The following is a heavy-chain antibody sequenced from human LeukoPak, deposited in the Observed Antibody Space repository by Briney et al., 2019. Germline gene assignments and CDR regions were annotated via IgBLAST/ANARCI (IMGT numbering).Heavy chain of an antibody. CDR2: INPNSGGT. Sequence: GASVKVSCKASGYTFTGYYMHWVRQAPGQGLEWMGRINPNSGGTNYVQKFQGRVTMTRDTSISTAYMELSRLRSDDTAVYYCARRYYGSGSSFDYWGQGTLVTVSP. CDR1: GYTFTGYY. CDR3: ARRYYGSGSSFDY. D-gene: IGHD3-10*01. V-gene: IGHV1-2*06. J-gene: IGHJ4*02.